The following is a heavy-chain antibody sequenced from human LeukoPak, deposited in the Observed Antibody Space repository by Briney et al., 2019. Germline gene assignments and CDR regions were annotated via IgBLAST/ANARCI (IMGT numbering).Heavy chain of an antibody. V-gene: IGHV3-7*01. CDR3: ARDWHSSN. D-gene: IGHD6-13*01. Sequence: GGSLRLSCAASEFTFSSYWMSWVRQAPGKGLEWVANIKQDGSEKYYVDSVKGRFTISRDNAKNSLYLQMNSLRAEDTAVYYCARDWHSSNWGQGTLVTVSS. CDR2: IKQDGSEK. J-gene: IGHJ4*02. CDR1: EFTFSSYW.